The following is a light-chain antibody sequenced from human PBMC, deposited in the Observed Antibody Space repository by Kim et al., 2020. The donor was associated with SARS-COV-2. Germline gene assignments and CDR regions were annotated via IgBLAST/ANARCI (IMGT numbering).Light chain of an antibody. Sequence: SASVGDRVTISCRASRDITNYIAVFQQNTGQAPESLIYTASTLHSGVPSRFSGSGSGTDFTLNISSLQPEDFATYYCQQYSSFPRIFGQGTKL. CDR3: QQYSSFPRI. CDR1: RDITNY. CDR2: TAS. V-gene: IGKV1-16*01. J-gene: IGKJ2*01.